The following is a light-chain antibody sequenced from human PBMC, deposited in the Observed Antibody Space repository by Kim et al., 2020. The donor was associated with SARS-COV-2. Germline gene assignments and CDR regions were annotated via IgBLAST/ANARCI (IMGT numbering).Light chain of an antibody. J-gene: IGKJ4*01. CDR3: QQYNNWPAGS. CDR2: GAS. Sequence: EIVMTQSPVTLSVSPGERATLSCRASQSVSSNLAWYQQKPGQAPRLLIYGASTRATGIPARFSGSGSGTEFTLTISSLQSEDFAVYYRQQYNNWPAGSFGGGTKVDIK. CDR1: QSVSSN. V-gene: IGKV3-15*01.